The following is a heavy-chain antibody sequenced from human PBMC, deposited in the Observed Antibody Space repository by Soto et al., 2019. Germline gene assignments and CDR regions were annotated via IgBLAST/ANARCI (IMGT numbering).Heavy chain of an antibody. Sequence: SGFTFSSYAMSWVPQAPGKGLEWVSAISGSGGSTYYADSVKGRFTLSRDDSKNTVYLQMNSLTTEDTAVYYCATGGYYKDYWGLGTLVTVSS. CDR1: GFTFSSYA. D-gene: IGHD3-10*01. CDR2: ISGSGGST. V-gene: IGHV3-23*01. CDR3: ATGGYYKDY. J-gene: IGHJ4*02.